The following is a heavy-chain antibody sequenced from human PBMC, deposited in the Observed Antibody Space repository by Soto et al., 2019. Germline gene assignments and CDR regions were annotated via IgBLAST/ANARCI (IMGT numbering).Heavy chain of an antibody. V-gene: IGHV3-23*01. J-gene: IGHJ6*02. CDR3: VKSATVTTYWVGMDV. CDR1: GFTFSNYA. Sequence: EVQLLESGGGLIQPGGSLRLSCAASGFTFSNYAMSWVRQAPGKGLEWVSAISDSGAKTFYTDSVNGRFTISRDNSKNTVYQQMNSLRAEDTAIFYCVKSATVTTYWVGMDVWGQGTAVTVSS. CDR2: ISDSGAKT. D-gene: IGHD4-17*01.